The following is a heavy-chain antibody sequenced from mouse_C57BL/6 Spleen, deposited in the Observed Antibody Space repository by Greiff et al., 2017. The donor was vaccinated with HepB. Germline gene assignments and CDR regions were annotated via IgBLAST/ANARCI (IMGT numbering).Heavy chain of an antibody. D-gene: IGHD1-1*01. CDR1: GYSFTSYY. V-gene: IGHV1-66*01. J-gene: IGHJ1*03. CDR2: IYPGSGNT. Sequence: QVQLQQSGPELVKPGASVKISCKASGYSFTSYYIHWVKQRPGQGLEWIGWIYPGSGNTKYNEKFKGKATLTADTSSSTAYMQLSSLTSEDSAVYYCARYYYYGSSYPLYWYFDVWGTGTTVTVSS. CDR3: ARYYYYGSSYPLYWYFDV.